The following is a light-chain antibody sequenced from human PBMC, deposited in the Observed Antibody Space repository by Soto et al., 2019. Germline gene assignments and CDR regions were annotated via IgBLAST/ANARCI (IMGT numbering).Light chain of an antibody. CDR1: QTINNW. V-gene: IGKV1-5*01. CDR3: QRYKAFSQT. J-gene: IGKJ1*01. Sequence: DIQMTQSPSSLSASVGDRVTITCRASQTINNWVAWYQQKPGKAPKVLIYDASTLESRVPSRFSGSGSGTEFTLTIDTLQPDDFATYYCQRYKAFSQTFGQGNKVEI. CDR2: DAS.